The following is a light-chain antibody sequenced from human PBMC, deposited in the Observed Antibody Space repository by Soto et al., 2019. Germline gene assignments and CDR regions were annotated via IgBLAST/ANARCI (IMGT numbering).Light chain of an antibody. J-gene: IGKJ1*01. Sequence: EIVMTQSPATLSVSPGERATLSCRASQSVSDNLAWYQQKPGQAPRLLIYRAYTRATGIQARFSGSGSGTDFTLTIRSLQSEDFAVYYCKQYNNWPKMFGQGTKVDIK. CDR2: RAY. V-gene: IGKV3-15*01. CDR3: KQYNNWPKM. CDR1: QSVSDN.